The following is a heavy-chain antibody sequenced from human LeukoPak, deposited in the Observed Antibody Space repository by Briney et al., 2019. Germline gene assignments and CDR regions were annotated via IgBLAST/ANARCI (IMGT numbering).Heavy chain of an antibody. J-gene: IGHJ6*02. CDR1: GHTFTGYY. D-gene: IGHD1-26*01. V-gene: IGHV1-2*06. CDR2: INPNSGGT. CDR3: ARESGSYYYYYGMDV. Sequence: ASVKVSCKASGHTFTGYYLHWVRQAPGQGLEWMGRINPNSGGTNYAQKFQGRVTMTRDTSISTVYTELSRLRSDDTAVYYCARESGSYYYYYGMDVWGQGTTVTVSS.